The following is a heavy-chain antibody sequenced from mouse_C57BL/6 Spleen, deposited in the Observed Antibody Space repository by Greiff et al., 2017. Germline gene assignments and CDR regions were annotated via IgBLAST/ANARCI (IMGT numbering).Heavy chain of an antibody. CDR1: GYTFTSYW. V-gene: IGHV1-69*01. D-gene: IGHD2-3*01. Sequence: VQLQQPGAELVMPGASVKLSCKASGYTFTSYWMHWVKQRPGQGLEWIGEIDPSDSYTNYNQKFKGKSTLTVDKSSSTAYMQLSSLTSEDSAVYYCARRPIYDGYYGYFDVWGTGTTVTVSS. CDR3: ARRPIYDGYYGYFDV. CDR2: IDPSDSYT. J-gene: IGHJ1*03.